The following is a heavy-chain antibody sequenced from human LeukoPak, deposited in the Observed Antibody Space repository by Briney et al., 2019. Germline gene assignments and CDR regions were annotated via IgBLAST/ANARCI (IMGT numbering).Heavy chain of an antibody. J-gene: IGHJ4*02. Sequence: GASVKVSCKASGYTFTSYDINWVRQATGQGLEWMGWMNPNSGNTGYAQKFQGRVTMTRNTSISTAYMELSSLRSEDTAVYYCARGLSGSGSYPNPPAIGYWGQGTLVTVSS. CDR3: ARGLSGSGSYPNPPAIGY. V-gene: IGHV1-8*01. CDR2: MNPNSGNT. D-gene: IGHD3-10*01. CDR1: GYTFTSYD.